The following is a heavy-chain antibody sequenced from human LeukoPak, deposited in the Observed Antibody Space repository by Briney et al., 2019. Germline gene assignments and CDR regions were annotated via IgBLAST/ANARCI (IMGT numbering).Heavy chain of an antibody. CDR2: ISSSSSYI. CDR3: ATDYCGGDCYPPGNGMDV. J-gene: IGHJ6*02. CDR1: GFTFSSYS. V-gene: IGHV3-21*01. Sequence: GGSLRLSCAASGFTFSSYSMNWVRQAPGKGLEWVSSISSSSSYIYYADSVKGRFTISRDNAKNSLYLQMNSLRAEDTAVYYCATDYCGGDCYPPGNGMDVWGQGTTVTVSS. D-gene: IGHD2-21*02.